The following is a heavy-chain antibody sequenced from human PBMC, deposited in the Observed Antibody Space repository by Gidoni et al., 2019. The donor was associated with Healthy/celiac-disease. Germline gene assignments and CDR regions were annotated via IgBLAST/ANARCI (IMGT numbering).Heavy chain of an antibody. J-gene: IGHJ4*02. CDR2: ISGSGGST. Sequence: EVQLLESGGGLVQPGGSLRLSCAASGFTFSSSALSWVRQAPGKGLEWVSAISGSGGSTYYADSVKGRFTISRDNSKNTLYLQMNSLRAEDTAVYYCAKDLAIDYYDSSGYPNAPFDYWGQGTLVTVSS. CDR3: AKDLAIDYYDSSGYPNAPFDY. CDR1: GFTFSSSA. V-gene: IGHV3-23*01. D-gene: IGHD3-22*01.